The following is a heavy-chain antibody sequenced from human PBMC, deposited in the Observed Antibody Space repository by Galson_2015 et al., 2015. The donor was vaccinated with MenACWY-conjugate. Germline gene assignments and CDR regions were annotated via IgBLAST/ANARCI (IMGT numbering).Heavy chain of an antibody. J-gene: IGHJ6*03. CDR2: IRKSGGPI. V-gene: IGHV3-48*03. Sequence: SLRISCAASGFTFSGSDFNWVRQAPGKGLEWLSYIRKSGGPIYYADSVKGGFPSSRDNIVKSMFLEMNRLRAGDTGVYYCARVGTWIHQYFYYMDGWGKGTTVTVSS. D-gene: IGHD5-18*01. CDR3: ARVGTWIHQYFYYMDG. CDR1: GFTFSGSD.